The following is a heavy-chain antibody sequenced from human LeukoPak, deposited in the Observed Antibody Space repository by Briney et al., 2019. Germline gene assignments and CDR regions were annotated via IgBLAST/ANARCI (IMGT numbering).Heavy chain of an antibody. V-gene: IGHV3-48*01. Sequence: GGSLRLSCAASGFTFSSYSMNWVRQAPGKGLEWVSYISSSSSTIYYADSVKGRFTISRDNAKNSLYLQMNSLRAEDTAVYYCAREGPNDAFDIWGQGTMVTVTS. CDR1: GFTFSSYS. J-gene: IGHJ3*02. CDR2: ISSSSSTI. CDR3: AREGPNDAFDI.